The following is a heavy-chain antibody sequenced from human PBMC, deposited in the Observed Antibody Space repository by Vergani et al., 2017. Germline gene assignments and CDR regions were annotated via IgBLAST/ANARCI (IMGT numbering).Heavy chain of an antibody. CDR1: GESIRRGSHY. Sequence: QVKMQESGPGLLKPSQTLSLTCTVSGESIRRGSHYWSWIRQPAGKGPEWIGHIHTGGSTDLNPAFKSRVSISVDTSKIQFSLKLNSVTVADTAVYYCARSRPYCTSGSCPAIWGQGTLVTVSS. CDR3: ARSRPYCTSGSCPAI. CDR2: IHTGGST. V-gene: IGHV4-61*02. J-gene: IGHJ4*02. D-gene: IGHD2-15*01.